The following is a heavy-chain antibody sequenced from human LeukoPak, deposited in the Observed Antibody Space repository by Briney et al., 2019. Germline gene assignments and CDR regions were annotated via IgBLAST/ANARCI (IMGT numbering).Heavy chain of an antibody. Sequence: GGSLRLSCAASGFTFSSYGMHWVRQAPGKGLEWVGFIRSKACGGTTEYAASVKVRFTISRDDSKSIAYMQMNSLKTEDTAVYYCTRAIAAAGKVDYYYMDVWGKGTTVTVSS. CDR3: TRAIAAAGKVDYYYMDV. CDR1: GFTFSSYG. V-gene: IGHV3-49*04. CDR2: IRSKACGGTT. D-gene: IGHD6-13*01. J-gene: IGHJ6*03.